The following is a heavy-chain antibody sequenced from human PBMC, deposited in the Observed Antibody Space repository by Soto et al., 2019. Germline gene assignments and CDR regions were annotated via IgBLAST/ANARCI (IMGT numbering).Heavy chain of an antibody. V-gene: IGHV4-39*01. J-gene: IGHJ5*02. CDR2: FYNSGII. CDR3: AKVGPYESGSYMFRYNWFGP. CDR1: GGSISNSGTS. D-gene: IGHD3-10*01. Sequence: SETLCLTCTVSGGSISNSGTSWGWSWIRQPPGKGLEWIGTFYNSGIIYYSPSLKSRVTISVDTSKNQFFLKLNSVTAADTAVYYCAKVGPYESGSYMFRYNWFGPWGPGTLVTVS.